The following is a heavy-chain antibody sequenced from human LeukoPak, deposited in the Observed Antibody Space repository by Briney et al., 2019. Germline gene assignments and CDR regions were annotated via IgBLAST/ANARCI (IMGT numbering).Heavy chain of an antibody. Sequence: PGGSLRLSCAASGFTFSSYSMNWVRQAPGKGLEWISYISSSSRTISYADSVKGRFTISRDNATNSLYLQLNSLRAEDTAVYYCATPVPPAYWGQGTLVTVSS. CDR1: GFTFSSYS. CDR3: ATPVPPAY. V-gene: IGHV3-48*01. J-gene: IGHJ4*02. CDR2: ISSSSRTI.